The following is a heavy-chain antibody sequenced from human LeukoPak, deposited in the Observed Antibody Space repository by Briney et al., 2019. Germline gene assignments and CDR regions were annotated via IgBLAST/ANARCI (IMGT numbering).Heavy chain of an antibody. V-gene: IGHV3-48*01. Sequence: GGSLRLSCAASGFSFSNCSMNWVRQAPGKGLEWVAYMTSTRNAIDYADSVRGRFTISRDNAKNSLYLHMSSLRPEDTAVYYCARDRYASGSVFDHWGQGTLVTVSS. CDR3: ARDRYASGSVFDH. D-gene: IGHD3-10*01. CDR2: MTSTRNAI. J-gene: IGHJ4*02. CDR1: GFSFSNCS.